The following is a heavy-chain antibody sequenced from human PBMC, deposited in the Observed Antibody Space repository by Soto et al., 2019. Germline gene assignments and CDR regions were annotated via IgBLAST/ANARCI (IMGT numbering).Heavy chain of an antibody. V-gene: IGHV4-31*03. CDR1: GASINSGGSY. CDR2: IYYSGTT. D-gene: IGHD5-12*01. J-gene: IGHJ4*02. Sequence: QVQLQESGPGLVKPSQILSLTCTVSGASINSGGSYWSWIRQHPGKGLEWIGHIYYSGTTYYNPSLKSRVTXPIXXSXHQFSLKLSSVTAADTAVYYCAREARGYSGYAAVDYWGQGTLVTVSS. CDR3: AREARGYSGYAAVDY.